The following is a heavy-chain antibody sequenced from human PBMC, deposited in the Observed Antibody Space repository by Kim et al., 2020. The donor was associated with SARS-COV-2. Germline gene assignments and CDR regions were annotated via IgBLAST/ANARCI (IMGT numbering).Heavy chain of an antibody. CDR2: INPISGAT. J-gene: IGHJ6*02. D-gene: IGHD6-25*01. CDR3: ARINAAAWDYGLDV. V-gene: IGHV1-2*06. Sequence: ASVKVSCKASGYTFSDYYLHWVRQAPGQGLEWMGRINPISGATDYAQKFQGRVTMTRDTSISTAYMELSGLRSDDTAIFFCARINAAAWDYGLDVWGHG. CDR1: GYTFSDYY.